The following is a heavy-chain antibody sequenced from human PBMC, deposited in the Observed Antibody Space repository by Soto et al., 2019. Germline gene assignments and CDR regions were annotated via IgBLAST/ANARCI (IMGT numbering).Heavy chain of an antibody. CDR3: ARDKDRQQLGGNYYYILDV. CDR1: GGTFSTSA. Sequence: QVQLMQSGAEVKKPGSSVKVSCKASGGTFSTSAIRWVRQAPGEGLEWVGGIMPIFATPAYAQKCQGRVTISADESTATAYLELTSLTTDDTAVYYCARDKDRQQLGGNYYYILDVWGQGTAITVSS. V-gene: IGHV1-69*12. J-gene: IGHJ6*02. CDR2: IMPIFATP. D-gene: IGHD3-3*02.